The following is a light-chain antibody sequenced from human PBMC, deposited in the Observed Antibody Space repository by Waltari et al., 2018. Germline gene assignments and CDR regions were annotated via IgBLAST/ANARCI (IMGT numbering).Light chain of an antibody. CDR1: QSISSW. V-gene: IGKV1-5*03. Sequence: DIQMTQSPSTLSASVGDRVTITCRASQSISSWLAWYQQKPGKAPNLLIYKASSLESGVPSRFSGSGSGTEFTLTISSLQPDDFATYYCQQFKSYWTFGQGTTVEIK. J-gene: IGKJ1*01. CDR2: KAS. CDR3: QQFKSYWT.